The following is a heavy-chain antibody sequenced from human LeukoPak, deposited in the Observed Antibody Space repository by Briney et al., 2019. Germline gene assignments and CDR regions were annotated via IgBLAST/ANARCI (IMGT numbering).Heavy chain of an antibody. V-gene: IGHV7-4-1*02. CDR1: GYTFTSYA. J-gene: IGHJ4*02. CDR2: INTNTGNP. D-gene: IGHD3-10*01. Sequence: ASVKVSCKASGYTFTSYAMNWVRQAPGQGLGWMGWINTNTGNPTYAQGFTGRFVFSLDTSVSTAYLQISSLKAEDTAVYYCARASYGSGSYYSFGKSPIFDYWGQGTLVTVSS. CDR3: ARASYGSGSYYSFGKSPIFDY.